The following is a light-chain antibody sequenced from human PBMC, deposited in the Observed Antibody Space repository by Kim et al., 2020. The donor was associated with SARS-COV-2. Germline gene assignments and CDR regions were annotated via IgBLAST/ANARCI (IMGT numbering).Light chain of an antibody. CDR2: QDT. V-gene: IGLV3-1*01. J-gene: IGLJ2*01. CDR1: KLGDKY. Sequence: SYELTQPPSVSVSPGQTASITCSGDKLGDKYASWYQQKPGQSPVVVIYQDTKRPSGIPERFSGSNSGNTATLTVSGTQAMDEADYYCQASDSSTVVFGGGTQLTVL. CDR3: QASDSSTVV.